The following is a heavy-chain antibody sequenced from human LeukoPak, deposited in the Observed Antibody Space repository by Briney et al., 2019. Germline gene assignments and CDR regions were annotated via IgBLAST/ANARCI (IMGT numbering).Heavy chain of an antibody. V-gene: IGHV4-39*01. CDR2: IHYSGST. D-gene: IGHD2-15*01. CDR3: ARQPALSYCSGGTCWFDP. J-gene: IGHJ5*02. Sequence: SETLSLTCTVSGGSLNTGSYYWAWVRQSPGKGLEWIGSIHYSGSTYYNPSLKSRVTISVDTSKNQVSLQLSSVTAADTAVYYCARQPALSYCSGGTCWFDPWGQGTLVTVSS. CDR1: GGSLNTGSYY.